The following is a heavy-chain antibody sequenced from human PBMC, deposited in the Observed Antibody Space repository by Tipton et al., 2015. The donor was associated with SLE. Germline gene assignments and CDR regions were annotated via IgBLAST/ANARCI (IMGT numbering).Heavy chain of an antibody. CDR1: GGSFTSGTYY. V-gene: IGHV4-61*02. CDR2: IYTSGST. CDR3: ARDGAARGDFDY. D-gene: IGHD6-6*01. J-gene: IGHJ4*02. Sequence: TPSLTCTVSGGSFTSGTYYWSWIRQPAGKGLEWIGRIYTSGSTNYNPSLKSRVTISVDTSKNQFSLKLSSVTAADTAVYYCARDGAARGDFDYWGQGTLVTVSS.